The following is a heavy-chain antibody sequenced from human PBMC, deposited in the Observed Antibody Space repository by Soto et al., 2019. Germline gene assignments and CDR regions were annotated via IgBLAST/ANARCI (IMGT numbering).Heavy chain of an antibody. Sequence: GGSLRLSCAASGFTFSDYYMHWIRQAPGKGLEWVSYISGSGDTIHYADSVQGRFTISRDNAKSSLYLQMSSLRAEDTAVYYCARVGCSASCFSDWFDPWGQRTLVTVSS. J-gene: IGHJ5*02. CDR2: ISGSGDTI. V-gene: IGHV3-11*01. CDR3: ARVGCSASCFSDWFDP. D-gene: IGHD2-2*01. CDR1: GFTFSDYY.